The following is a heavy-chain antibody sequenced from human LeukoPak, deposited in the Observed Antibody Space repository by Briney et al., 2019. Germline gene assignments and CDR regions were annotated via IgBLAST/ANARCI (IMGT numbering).Heavy chain of an antibody. CDR1: GFTFSSYA. J-gene: IGHJ3*02. CDR2: ISYDGSNK. V-gene: IGHV3-30-3*01. D-gene: IGHD2-2*01. Sequence: GGSLRLSCAASGFTFSSYAMHWVRQAPGKGLEWVAVISYDGSNKYYADSVKGRFTISRDNSKNTLYLQMNSLRAEDTAAYYCAKTGSDCSSTSCYSGAFDIWGQGTMVTVSS. CDR3: AKTGSDCSSTSCYSGAFDI.